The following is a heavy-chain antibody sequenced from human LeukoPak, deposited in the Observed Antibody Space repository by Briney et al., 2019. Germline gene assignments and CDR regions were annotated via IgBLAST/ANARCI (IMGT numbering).Heavy chain of an antibody. Sequence: GGSLRLSCAASGFTFSDYTMNWVRQAPGKGLEWVSSITSHSSYIYYADSVKGRFTISRDNAKNTLYLQMSSLGAEDTAVYFCAKPSSAWYAYIDYWGQGTLVTVSS. CDR1: GFTFSDYT. CDR2: ITSHSSYI. V-gene: IGHV3-21*01. J-gene: IGHJ4*02. CDR3: AKPSSAWYAYIDY. D-gene: IGHD6-13*01.